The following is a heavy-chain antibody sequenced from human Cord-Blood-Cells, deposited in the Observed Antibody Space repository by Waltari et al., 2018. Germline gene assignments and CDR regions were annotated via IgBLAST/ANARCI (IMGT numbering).Heavy chain of an antibody. CDR2: IYPGDSNT. J-gene: IGHJ2*01. CDR3: ARRKVTGTSGWYFDL. V-gene: IGHV5-51*01. Sequence: EVQLVQSGAEVKKPGESLKISCKGSGYSFTSYWIGWVRQMPGKVLEWMGFIYPGDSNTRYHPAFQGQVTISADKSISTSYLQWSSLKASDTAMYYCARRKVTGTSGWYFDLWGRGTLVTVSS. CDR1: GYSFTSYW. D-gene: IGHD1-20*01.